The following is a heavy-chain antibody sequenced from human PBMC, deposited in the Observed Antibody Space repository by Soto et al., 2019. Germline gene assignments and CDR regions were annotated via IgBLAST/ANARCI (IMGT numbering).Heavy chain of an antibody. CDR1: GFTFSSYA. J-gene: IGHJ4*02. D-gene: IGHD3-3*01. CDR3: AKEDFWSGYYVLS. V-gene: IGHV3-23*01. Sequence: GGSLRLSCAASGFTFSSYAMNWVRQAPGRGLEWVSLINGGGDRIHYADSVKGRFTVSRDNPKSTLYLQMNSLRAEDTAVYYCAKEDFWSGYYVLSWGQGTLVTVSS. CDR2: INGGGDRI.